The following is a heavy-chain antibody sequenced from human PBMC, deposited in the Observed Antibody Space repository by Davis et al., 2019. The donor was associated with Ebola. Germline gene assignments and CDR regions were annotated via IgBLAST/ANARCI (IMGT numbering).Heavy chain of an antibody. CDR1: GFTFSSYE. J-gene: IGHJ6*03. V-gene: IGHV3-48*03. Sequence: GGSLRLSCAASGFTFSSYEMNWVRQAPGKGLEWVSYISSSGSTIYYADSVKGRFTISRDNAKNSLYLQMNSLGVEDTAVYYCARVGNYYYYMDVWGKGTTVTVSS. CDR2: ISSSGSTI. CDR3: ARVGNYYYYMDV. D-gene: IGHD7-27*01.